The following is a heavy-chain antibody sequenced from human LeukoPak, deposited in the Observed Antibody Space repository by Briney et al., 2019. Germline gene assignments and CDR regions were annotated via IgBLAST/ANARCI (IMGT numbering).Heavy chain of an antibody. CDR3: AKDWSQVGSFMDV. Sequence: GGSLRLSCAASGFTFTSYAMSWVRQAPGKGLEWVSAISGSGGSTYYADSVKGRFTIARDNSKNTLYLQMNSLRAEDTAVYYCAKDWSQVGSFMDVWGKGTTVTVSS. CDR2: ISGSGGST. V-gene: IGHV3-23*01. J-gene: IGHJ6*04. D-gene: IGHD3-3*01. CDR1: GFTFTSYA.